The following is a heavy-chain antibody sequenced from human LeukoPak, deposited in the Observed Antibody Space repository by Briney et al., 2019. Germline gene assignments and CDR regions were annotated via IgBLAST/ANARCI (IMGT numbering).Heavy chain of an antibody. V-gene: IGHV3-66*01. CDR1: GFTVSSNY. CDR2: IYSGGST. CDR3: ARDHRRWSGYYNYYGMDV. J-gene: IGHJ6*02. D-gene: IGHD3-3*01. Sequence: GGSLRLSCAASGFTVSSNYMSWVRQAPGKGLEWVSVIYSGGSTYYADSVKGRFTISRDNSKNTLYLQMNSLRAEDTAVYYCARDHRRWSGYYNYYGMDVWGQGTTVTVSS.